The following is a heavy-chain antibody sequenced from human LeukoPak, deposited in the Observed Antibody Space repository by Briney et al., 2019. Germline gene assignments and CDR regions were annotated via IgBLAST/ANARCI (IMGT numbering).Heavy chain of an antibody. D-gene: IGHD2-21*02. Sequence: PGGSLRLSCAASGFTFGSYAIYWVRQAPGKGLEWVSGISGSGGITYFADSVKGRFTISRDNSKNTVYLQINSLRAEDTAVYYCARAVGVTAIHNAFDIWGQGTMVTVSS. CDR1: GFTFGSYA. V-gene: IGHV3-23*01. J-gene: IGHJ3*02. CDR3: ARAVGVTAIHNAFDI. CDR2: ISGSGGIT.